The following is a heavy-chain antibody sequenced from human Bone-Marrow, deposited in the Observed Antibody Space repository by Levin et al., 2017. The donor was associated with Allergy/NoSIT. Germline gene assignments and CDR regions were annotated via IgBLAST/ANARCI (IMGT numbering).Heavy chain of an antibody. CDR2: IGSTTGTM. CDR1: GFTFSTSN. Sequence: LSLTCAASGFTFSTSNMNWVRQAPGKGLEWVSFIGSTTGTMYADSVKGRFTISRDNANNLLYLQMNSLRVEDTAVYYCARDNYYLFDYWGQGTLVTVSS. D-gene: IGHD3-10*01. J-gene: IGHJ4*02. CDR3: ARDNYYLFDY. V-gene: IGHV3-48*01.